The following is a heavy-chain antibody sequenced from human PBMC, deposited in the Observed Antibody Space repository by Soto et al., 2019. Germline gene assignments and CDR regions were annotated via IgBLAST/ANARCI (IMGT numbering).Heavy chain of an antibody. CDR2: IYYSGST. Sequence: QLQLQESGPGLVKPSETLSLTCTVSGGSISSSSYYWGWIRQPPGKGLEWIGSIYYSGSTYYNPSLKSRVTISVDTSKNQFSRKLSSVTAADTAVYYCARQADVLRFLEWLSPTLSWFDPWGQGTLVTVSS. D-gene: IGHD3-3*01. V-gene: IGHV4-39*01. J-gene: IGHJ5*02. CDR1: GGSISSSSYY. CDR3: ARQADVLRFLEWLSPTLSWFDP.